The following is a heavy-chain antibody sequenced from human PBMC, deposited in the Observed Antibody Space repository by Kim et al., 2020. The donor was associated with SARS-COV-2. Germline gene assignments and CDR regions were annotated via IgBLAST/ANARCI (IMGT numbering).Heavy chain of an antibody. CDR2: IYPNGGSP. V-gene: IGHV1-46*01. CDR1: GYSFTTYH. J-gene: IGHJ4*02. CDR3: ARELPDSYNFDY. D-gene: IGHD5-18*01. Sequence: ASVKVSCKASGYSFTTYHMHWVRQAPGQGLEYMGIIYPNGGSPRYVQKFQGRVTMTRDTSTSTVYMELGSLTSDDTAVYYCARELPDSYNFDYWGQGTLVTVSS.